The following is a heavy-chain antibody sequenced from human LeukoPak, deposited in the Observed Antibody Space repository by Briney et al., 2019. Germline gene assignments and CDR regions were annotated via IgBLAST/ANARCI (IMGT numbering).Heavy chain of an antibody. Sequence: ASVKVSCKASGYTFTGYYMHWVRQAPGQGLEWMGWINPNSGGTNYAQKFQGRVTMTRDTSISTAYMELSRLRSDDTAVYYCASTMVREGGGFDYWGQGTLVTVSS. V-gene: IGHV1-2*02. CDR1: GYTFTGYY. J-gene: IGHJ4*02. D-gene: IGHD3-10*01. CDR3: ASTMVREGGGFDY. CDR2: INPNSGGT.